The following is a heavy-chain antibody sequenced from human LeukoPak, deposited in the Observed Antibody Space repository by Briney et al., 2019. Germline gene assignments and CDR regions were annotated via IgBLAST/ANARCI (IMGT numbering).Heavy chain of an antibody. CDR2: ISSSGANT. Sequence: GGSLRLSCAASGFTFSSFAMSWVRQAPGKGLEWVSSISSSGANTYYADSVKGRFTISRDNAKNSVFLQMNSLRAEDTAVYYCARDRIIYGDYGGAFDIWGQGTMVTVSS. CDR1: GFTFSSFA. V-gene: IGHV3-21*01. CDR3: ARDRIIYGDYGGAFDI. D-gene: IGHD4-17*01. J-gene: IGHJ3*02.